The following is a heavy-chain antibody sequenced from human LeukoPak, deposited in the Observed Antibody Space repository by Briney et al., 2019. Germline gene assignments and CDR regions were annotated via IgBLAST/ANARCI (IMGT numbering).Heavy chain of an antibody. CDR3: ARWSNGMDV. V-gene: IGHV4-34*01. CDR2: INHSGST. J-gene: IGHJ6*02. Sequence: SETLSLTCAVYGGSFSGYYWSWIRQPPGKGLEWIGEINHSGSTNYNPSLKSRVTISVDTSKNQFSLKLCSVTAADTAVYYCARWSNGMDVWGQGTTVTVSS. CDR1: GGSFSGYY.